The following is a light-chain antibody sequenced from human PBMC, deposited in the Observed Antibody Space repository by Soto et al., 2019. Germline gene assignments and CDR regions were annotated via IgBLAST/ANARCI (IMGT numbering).Light chain of an antibody. CDR2: DVS. V-gene: IGLV2-14*03. J-gene: IGLJ2*01. Sequence: QSALTQPASVSGSPGQSITIPCTGTSSDVGRYNYVSWYQQRPGKVPKVIIYDVSDRPSGVSHRFSGSKSGNTASLTISGLQAEDEADYYCSSYTSSNTRVVFGGGTKLTVL. CDR1: SSDVGRYNY. CDR3: SSYTSSNTRVV.